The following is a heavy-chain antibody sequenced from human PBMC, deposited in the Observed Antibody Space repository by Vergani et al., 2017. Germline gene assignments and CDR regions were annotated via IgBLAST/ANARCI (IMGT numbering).Heavy chain of an antibody. Sequence: QVQLVQSGAEVKKPGSSVKVSCKASGGTFSSYTISWVRQAPGQGLEWMGRIIPILGIANYAQKFQGRVTITADKSTSTAYMELSSLRSEDTAVYYCARDWRRSRDARLVDYWGQGTLVTVSS. CDR3: ARDWRRSRDARLVDY. CDR1: GGTFSSYT. J-gene: IGHJ4*02. D-gene: IGHD3-10*01. V-gene: IGHV1-69*08. CDR2: IIPILGIA.